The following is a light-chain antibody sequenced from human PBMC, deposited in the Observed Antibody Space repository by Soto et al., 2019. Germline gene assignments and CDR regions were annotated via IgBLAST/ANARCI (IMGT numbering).Light chain of an antibody. CDR3: QQYGDSPTWT. V-gene: IGKV3-20*01. CDR1: QSVSSDY. Sequence: EIVLTQSPGTLSLSPGERATLSCRASQSVSSDYLAWYQQKPGQAPRLLMYGASSRAAGIPDRFSGSGSGTDFTLTISRLEPEDFAVYYCQQYGDSPTWTFGQGTEVEIK. J-gene: IGKJ1*01. CDR2: GAS.